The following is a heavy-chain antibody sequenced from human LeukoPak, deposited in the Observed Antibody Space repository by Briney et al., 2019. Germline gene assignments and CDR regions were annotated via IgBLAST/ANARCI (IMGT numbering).Heavy chain of an antibody. CDR1: GDTFIPYT. CDR2: IIPSLDVA. D-gene: IGHD2-15*01. Sequence: SVKVSCKASGDTFIPYTFSWVRQAPGQGLEWIGRIIPSLDVANYAHKFQGRVTLSVDRDTATTYMEVTSLRSEDTAIYYCARDHCSPGTCLGGHWGQGTLVTVSS. J-gene: IGHJ4*02. V-gene: IGHV1-69*04. CDR3: ARDHCSPGTCLGGH.